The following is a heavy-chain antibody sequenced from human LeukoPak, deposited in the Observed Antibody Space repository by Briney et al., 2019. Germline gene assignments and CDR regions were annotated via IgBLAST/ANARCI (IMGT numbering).Heavy chain of an antibody. D-gene: IGHD3-9*01. CDR2: IDHSGST. Sequence: SETLSLTCTVYGGSVSAYYWNWIRQPPGKGLEWIGEIDHSGSTNYNPSLKSRLTISVDTSKNQFSLRLSSVTAADTAVYYCARGRRPQERYFDWLSDTFDLWGQGTMVTVSS. CDR1: GGSVSAYY. CDR3: ARGRRPQERYFDWLSDTFDL. V-gene: IGHV4-34*01. J-gene: IGHJ3*01.